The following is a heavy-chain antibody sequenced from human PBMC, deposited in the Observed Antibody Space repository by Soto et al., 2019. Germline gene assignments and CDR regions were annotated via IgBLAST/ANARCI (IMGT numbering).Heavy chain of an antibody. CDR1: GFSLTTGGAG. CDR2: IYWNDDS. J-gene: IGHJ5*02. V-gene: IGHV2-5*01. CDR3: AHRGYGDYPRDNWFDP. Sequence: QITLKESGPTLVKPTQTLTLTCTFSGFSLTTGGAGVGWIRQPPGKALEWLALIYWNDDSRYSPSLNSRLTITKDTSKNPVVLRMTNMDPVDTATYYCAHRGYGDYPRDNWFDPWGQGILVIVSS. D-gene: IGHD4-17*01.